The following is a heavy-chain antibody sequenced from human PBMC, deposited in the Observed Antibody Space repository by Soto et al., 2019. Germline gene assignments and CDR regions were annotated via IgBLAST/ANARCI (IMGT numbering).Heavy chain of an antibody. CDR3: AKGYSGYSYGYEFDY. Sequence: GGSLRLSCAASGFTFSSYAMSWVRQAPGKGLEWVSAISGSGGSTYYADSVKGRFTISRDNSKDTLYLQMNSLRAEDTAVYYCAKGYSGYSYGYEFDYWGQGALAPVSS. CDR2: ISGSGGST. J-gene: IGHJ4*02. V-gene: IGHV3-23*01. D-gene: IGHD5-18*01. CDR1: GFTFSSYA.